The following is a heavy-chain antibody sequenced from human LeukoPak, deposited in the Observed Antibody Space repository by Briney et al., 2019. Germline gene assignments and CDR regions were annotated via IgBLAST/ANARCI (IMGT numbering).Heavy chain of an antibody. CDR3: SRDPIGDH. J-gene: IGHJ4*02. CDR1: GFILSHFW. V-gene: IGHV3-7*01. Sequence: GGSLRLSCAASGFILSHFWMSWVRQAPGKGLEWVANIKEDGSETYYVDSVKGRFTISRDNADNSLYLQMNSLRAEDTAIYFCSRDPIGDHWGQGTRVTVSS. CDR2: IKEDGSET. D-gene: IGHD3-10*01.